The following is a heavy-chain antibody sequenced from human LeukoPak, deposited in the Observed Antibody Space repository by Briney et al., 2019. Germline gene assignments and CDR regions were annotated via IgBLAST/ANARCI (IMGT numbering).Heavy chain of an antibody. CDR3: ARVVRKVGAPTEN. CDR2: INPSGGGT. Sequence: ASVKVSCKASGYTFTSYYMHWVRQAPGQGLEWMGIINPSGGGTSYAQKFQGRVTMTRNTSTSTVYMELSSLRSEDTAVYYCARVVRKVGAPTENWGQGTLVTVSS. V-gene: IGHV1-46*01. J-gene: IGHJ4*02. D-gene: IGHD1-26*01. CDR1: GYTFTSYY.